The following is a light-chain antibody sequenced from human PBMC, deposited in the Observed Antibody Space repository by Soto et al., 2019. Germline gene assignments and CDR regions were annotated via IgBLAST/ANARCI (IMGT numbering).Light chain of an antibody. J-gene: IGLJ2*01. CDR2: DVS. V-gene: IGLV2-14*01. CDR1: SSDVGGYNY. CDR3: SSYTSTSVG. Sequence: QSALTQPASVSGSPGQSITISCTGTSSDVGGYNYVSWYQQHPGKAPKLLIYDVSNRPSGVSNRFSGSKSANTASLTISGLQAEDEADYYCSSYTSTSVGFGGGTKLTVL.